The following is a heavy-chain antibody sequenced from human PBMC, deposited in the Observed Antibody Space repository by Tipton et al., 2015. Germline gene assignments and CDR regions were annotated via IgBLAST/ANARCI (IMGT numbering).Heavy chain of an antibody. Sequence: TLSLTCTVSGGSISNSNYYWGWIRQPPGKGLEWIGSLSYSGKTDYNPPLRSRVTISLDTSKNQFSLTLNSVTAADTAVYYCARDLEHGMDVWGQGTTVTVSS. CDR3: ARDLEHGMDV. J-gene: IGHJ6*02. CDR2: LSYSGKT. D-gene: IGHD5-24*01. CDR1: GGSISNSNYY. V-gene: IGHV4-39*07.